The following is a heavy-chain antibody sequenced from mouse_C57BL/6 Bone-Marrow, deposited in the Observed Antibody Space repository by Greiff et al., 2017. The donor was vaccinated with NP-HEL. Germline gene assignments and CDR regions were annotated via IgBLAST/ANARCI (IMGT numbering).Heavy chain of an antibody. CDR3: ARGEWLLRFAY. CDR1: GYTFTSYW. J-gene: IGHJ3*01. D-gene: IGHD2-3*01. V-gene: IGHV1-69*01. Sequence: QVQLQQPGAELVMPGASVKLSCKASGYTFTSYWMHWVKQRPGQGLEWIGEIDPSDSYTHYNQKFKGKSTLTVYKSSSTSYMQLSSLTSEDSAVYYCARGEWLLRFAYWGQGTLVTVSA. CDR2: IDPSDSYT.